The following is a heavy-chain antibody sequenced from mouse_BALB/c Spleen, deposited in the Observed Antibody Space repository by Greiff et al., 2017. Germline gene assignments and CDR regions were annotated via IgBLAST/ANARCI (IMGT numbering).Heavy chain of an antibody. J-gene: IGHJ4*01. CDR1: GFTFSSYG. CDR2: ISSGGSYT. Sequence: EVMLVESGGDLVKPGGSLKLSCAASGFTFSSYGMSWVRQTPDKRLEWVATISSGGSYTYYPDSVKGRFTISRDNAKNTLYLQMSSLKSEDTAMYYCVRQRIYYDYEGAMDYWGQGTSVTVSS. V-gene: IGHV5-6*01. D-gene: IGHD2-4*01. CDR3: VRQRIYYDYEGAMDY.